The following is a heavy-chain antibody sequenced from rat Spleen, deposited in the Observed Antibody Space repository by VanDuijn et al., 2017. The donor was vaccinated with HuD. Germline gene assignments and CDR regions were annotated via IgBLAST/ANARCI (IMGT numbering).Heavy chain of an antibody. CDR1: GFTFSNYG. Sequence: EVQLVESGGGLVQPGRSMKLSCAASGFTFSNYGMAWVRQAPGKGLEWIGELTKDSSTINYTPSLKDKFTISSDNAQNTLYLQMSKLGSEDTAIYYCARAPSYVMDAWGQGASVTVSS. V-gene: IGHV4-2*01. CDR3: ARAPSYVMDA. J-gene: IGHJ4*01. CDR2: LTKDSSTI.